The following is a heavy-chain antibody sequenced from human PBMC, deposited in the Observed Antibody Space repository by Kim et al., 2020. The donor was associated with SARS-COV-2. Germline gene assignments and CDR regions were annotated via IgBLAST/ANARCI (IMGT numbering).Heavy chain of an antibody. D-gene: IGHD6-19*01. Sequence: GGSLRLSCAASGFTFSSYGMHWVRQAPGKGLEWVAVIWYDGSNKYYADSVKGRFTISRDNSKNTLYLQMNSLRAEDTAVYYCAREGQQWLVLGIPLGGMDVWGQGTTVTVSS. J-gene: IGHJ6*02. CDR3: AREGQQWLVLGIPLGGMDV. CDR2: IWYDGSNK. V-gene: IGHV3-33*01. CDR1: GFTFSSYG.